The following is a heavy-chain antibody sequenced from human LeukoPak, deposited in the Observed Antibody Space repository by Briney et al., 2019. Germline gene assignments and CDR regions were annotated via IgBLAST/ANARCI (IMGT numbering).Heavy chain of an antibody. CDR1: GGSISNSY. CDR3: ARRINYYDSSGYFDY. J-gene: IGHJ4*02. D-gene: IGHD3-22*01. V-gene: IGHV4-59*01. Sequence: SETLSLTCTVSGGSISNSYWSWIRQPPGKGLECIGYIYYSGSTNYNPSLKSRVTISVDTSKNQFSLRLSSVTAADAAVYYCARRINYYDSSGYFDYWGQGTLVTVSS. CDR2: IYYSGST.